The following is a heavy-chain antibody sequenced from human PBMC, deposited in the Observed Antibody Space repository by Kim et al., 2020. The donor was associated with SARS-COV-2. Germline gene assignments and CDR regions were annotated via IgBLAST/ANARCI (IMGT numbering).Heavy chain of an antibody. D-gene: IGHD2-8*02. Sequence: SETLSLTCAVYGGSFSGYYWSWIRQPPGKGLEWIGEINHSGSTNYNPSLKSRVTISVDTSKNQFSLKLSSVTAADTAVYYCARCRGPIVLVVWGHPVDDYFDYWGQGTLVTVSS. CDR2: INHSGST. V-gene: IGHV4-34*01. J-gene: IGHJ4*02. CDR1: GGSFSGYY. CDR3: ARCRGPIVLVVWGHPVDDYFDY.